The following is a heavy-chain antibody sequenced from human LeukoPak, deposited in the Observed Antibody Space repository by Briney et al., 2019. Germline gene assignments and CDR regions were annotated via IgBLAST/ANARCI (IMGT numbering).Heavy chain of an antibody. CDR2: IKAKIHGETI. V-gene: IGHV3-15*01. CDR3: ARAATTGDAFDI. D-gene: IGHD5-12*01. Sequence: GGSLRLSCAASGITLSDFWFSWVRQAPGKGLEWVARIKAKIHGETIDYAAPVRGRFIISRDNAKNSLYLQMNSLRAEDTAVYYCARAATTGDAFDIWGQGTMVTVSS. CDR1: GITLSDFW. J-gene: IGHJ3*02.